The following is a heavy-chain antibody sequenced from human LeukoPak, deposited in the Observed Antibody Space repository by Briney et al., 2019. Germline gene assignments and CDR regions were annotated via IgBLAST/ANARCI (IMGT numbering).Heavy chain of an antibody. CDR3: ARDYLSSGFDY. Sequence: PSETLSLTCTVSGGSISSSSYYWGWIRQPPGKGLEWIGYIYYSGSTNYNPSLKSRVTISVDTSKNQFSLKLSSVTAADTAVYYCARDYLSSGFDYWGQGTLVTVSS. J-gene: IGHJ4*02. CDR1: GGSISSSSYY. CDR2: IYYSGST. D-gene: IGHD6-19*01. V-gene: IGHV4-61*01.